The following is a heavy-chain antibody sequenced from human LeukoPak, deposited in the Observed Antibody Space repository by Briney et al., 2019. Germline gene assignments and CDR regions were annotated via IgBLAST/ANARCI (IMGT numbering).Heavy chain of an antibody. CDR1: GYTFTSYD. Sequence: ASVKVSCKASGYTFTSYDINWVRQATGQGLEWMGWMNPNSGNTGYAQKFQGRVTMTRNTSISTAYMELSSLRSEDTAVYYCALCGSYYADYFDYWGQGTLVTVSS. V-gene: IGHV1-8*01. CDR3: ALCGSYYADYFDY. J-gene: IGHJ4*02. D-gene: IGHD1-26*01. CDR2: MNPNSGNT.